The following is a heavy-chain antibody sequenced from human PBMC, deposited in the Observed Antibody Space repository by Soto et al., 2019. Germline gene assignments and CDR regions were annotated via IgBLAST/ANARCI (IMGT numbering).Heavy chain of an antibody. CDR1: GYTFTEFP. CDR3: AQVSMGFAMDV. J-gene: IGHJ6*02. D-gene: IGHD3-10*01. V-gene: IGHV1-24*01. CDR2: FDPENGET. Sequence: QVQLVQSGAEVKKPGTSVKVSCKVSGYTFTEFPMHWVRQAPGNGLEWMGGFDPENGETISAQKFRGRVTMTEDTSTDTAYMELSSLRSEDTAVYYCAQVSMGFAMDVWGQGTTVTVSS.